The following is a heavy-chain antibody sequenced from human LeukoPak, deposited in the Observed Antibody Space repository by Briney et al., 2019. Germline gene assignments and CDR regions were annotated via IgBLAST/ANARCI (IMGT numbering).Heavy chain of an antibody. V-gene: IGHV3-9*01. D-gene: IGHD2-2*01. CDR1: GFTFDDYA. J-gene: IGHJ5*02. CDR2: ISWNSGSI. Sequence: GGSLRLSCAASGFTFDDYAMHWVRQAPGKGLEWVSGISWNSGSIGYADSVKGRFTISRDNAKNSLYLQMNSLRAEDTALYYCAKEMPGGYCSSTSCYGNWFDPWGQGTLVTVSS. CDR3: AKEMPGGYCSSTSCYGNWFDP.